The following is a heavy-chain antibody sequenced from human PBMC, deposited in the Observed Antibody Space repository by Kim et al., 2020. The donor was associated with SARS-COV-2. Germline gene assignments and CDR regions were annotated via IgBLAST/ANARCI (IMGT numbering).Heavy chain of an antibody. V-gene: IGHV3-7*01. Sequence: GGSLRLSCAASGFTFSSYWMSWVRQAPGKGLEWVANIKQDGSEKYYVDSVKGRFTISRANAKNSLYLQMNSLRAEDTAVYYCARGFGQWLVLFFDYWGQGTLVTVSS. CDR2: IKQDGSEK. J-gene: IGHJ4*02. CDR1: GFTFSSYW. D-gene: IGHD6-19*01. CDR3: ARGFGQWLVLFFDY.